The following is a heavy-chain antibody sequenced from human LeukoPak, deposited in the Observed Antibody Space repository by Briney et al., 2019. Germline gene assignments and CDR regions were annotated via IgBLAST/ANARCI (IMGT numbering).Heavy chain of an antibody. J-gene: IGHJ4*02. CDR2: IFYSGST. D-gene: IGHD2-15*01. CDR1: GGSPSNHH. CDR3: AMRYCSGSTCYSGFDY. Sequence: PPETLSLTCTVSGGSPSNHHWSWIRQPPRGGREWVCYIFYSGSTSYNPSLKSRVTLSVDTSKNQFSLKLNSVTAADTAGYYCAMRYCSGSTCYSGFDYWGQGALVTVSS. V-gene: IGHV4-59*11.